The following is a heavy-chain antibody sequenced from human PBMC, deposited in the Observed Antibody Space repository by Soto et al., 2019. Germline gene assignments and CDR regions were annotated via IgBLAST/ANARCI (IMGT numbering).Heavy chain of an antibody. CDR2: ISSNSGGT. CDR3: ARDLRGRGLRGVLESARSTYGFDP. V-gene: IGHV1-2*02. Sequence: ASVKVSCTASGYTFTGYYMRWVRQAPGQGLEWMGWISSNSGGTNEPQKSQDRLTITRDTSNNTAYMDLNRLRSDDTAVYDCARDLRGRGLRGVLESARSTYGFDPWGQGTLVTVSS. J-gene: IGHJ5*02. D-gene: IGHD1-1*01. CDR1: GYTFTGYY.